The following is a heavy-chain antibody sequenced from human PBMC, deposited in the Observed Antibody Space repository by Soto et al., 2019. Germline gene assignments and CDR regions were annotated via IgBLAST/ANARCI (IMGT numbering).Heavy chain of an antibody. CDR1: GFTFSNAW. V-gene: IGHV3-15*07. D-gene: IGHD4-17*01. Sequence: EVQLVESGGGLVKPGGSLRLSCAASGFTFSNAWMNWVRQAPGKGLEWVGRIKSKTDGGTTEYAVPGKGRFTISRDDSKHTQYLQMNSLKTEETAVYYCTTEHPSWVTTGNQVGTYYYYGMDVWGQGTTVTVSS. J-gene: IGHJ6*02. CDR2: IKSKTDGGTT. CDR3: TTEHPSWVTTGNQVGTYYYYGMDV.